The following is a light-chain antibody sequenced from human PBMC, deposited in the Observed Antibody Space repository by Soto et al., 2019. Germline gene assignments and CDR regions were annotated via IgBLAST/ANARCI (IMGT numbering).Light chain of an antibody. CDR1: QGIVTY. Sequence: DIQLTQSPSFLPAPVGDRVTITCWASQGIVTYLAWYPQKPGKAPKLLIYDASTLPSGVPSRFSGSGSGADFTLTISNLQPEDFATYYCQHLSSYPITFGQGTRLEIK. J-gene: IGKJ5*01. CDR3: QHLSSYPIT. V-gene: IGKV1-9*01. CDR2: DAS.